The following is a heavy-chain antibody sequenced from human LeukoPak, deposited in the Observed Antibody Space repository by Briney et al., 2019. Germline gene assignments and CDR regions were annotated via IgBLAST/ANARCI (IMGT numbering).Heavy chain of an antibody. D-gene: IGHD3-16*01. V-gene: IGHV3-20*04. CDR2: INWNGGST. Sequence: GGSLRLSCAASGFTFDDYVMSWVRHAPGKGLEWVSGINWNGGSTGYADSVKGRFTISRDNAKNSLYLQMTSLTGEDTGVYYCARDSWGGGTQVDYWGQGTRVTVSS. CDR3: ARDSWGGGTQVDY. CDR1: GFTFDDYV. J-gene: IGHJ4*02.